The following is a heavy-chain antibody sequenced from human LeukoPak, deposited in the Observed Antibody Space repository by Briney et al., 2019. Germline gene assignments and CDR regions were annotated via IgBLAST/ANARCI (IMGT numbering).Heavy chain of an antibody. CDR2: IYYSGST. D-gene: IGHD2-21*02. CDR3: AKEMSAYCGGDCAGTGY. CDR1: GGSISSYY. J-gene: IGHJ4*02. V-gene: IGHV4-59*01. Sequence: ASETLSLTCTVSGGSISSYYWSWIRQPPGKGLEWIGYIYYSGSTNYNPSLKSRVTISVDTSKNQFSLKLSSVTAADTAVYYCAKEMSAYCGGDCAGTGYWGQGTLVTVSS.